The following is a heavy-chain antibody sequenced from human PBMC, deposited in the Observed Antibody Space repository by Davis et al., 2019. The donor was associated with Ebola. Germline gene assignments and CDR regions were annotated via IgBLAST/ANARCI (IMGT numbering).Heavy chain of an antibody. CDR2: IKQDGSEK. CDR1: GFTFSSYW. J-gene: IGHJ4*02. V-gene: IGHV3-7*01. Sequence: GESLKISCAASGFTFSSYWMSWVRQAPGKGLEWVANIKQDGSEKYYVDSVKGRFTISRDNAKNSLYLQINSLRAEDTAVYYCAREEYDFWSGYPDYWGQGTLVTVSS. CDR3: AREEYDFWSGYPDY. D-gene: IGHD3-3*01.